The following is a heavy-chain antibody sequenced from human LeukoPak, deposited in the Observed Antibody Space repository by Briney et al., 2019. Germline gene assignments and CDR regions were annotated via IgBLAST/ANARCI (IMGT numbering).Heavy chain of an antibody. CDR2: ISSSSSYI. J-gene: IGHJ4*02. CDR3: ARETYYYDSSGYYGGVFDY. D-gene: IGHD3-22*01. CDR1: GFTFSSYS. Sequence: PGGSLRLSCAASGFTFSSYSMNWVRQAPGKGLEWVSSISSSSSYIYYADSVKGRFTISRDNAKNSLYLQMNSLRAEDTAVYYWARETYYYDSSGYYGGVFDYWGQGTLVTVSS. V-gene: IGHV3-21*01.